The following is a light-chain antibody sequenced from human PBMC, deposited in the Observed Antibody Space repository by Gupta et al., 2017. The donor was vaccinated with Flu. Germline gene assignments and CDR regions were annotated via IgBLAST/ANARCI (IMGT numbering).Light chain of an antibody. CDR2: SNN. J-gene: IGLJ3*02. V-gene: IGLV1-44*01. CDR3: ASWDDSLNGPV. Sequence: QSVLTQPPSASGTPGQRVIISCSGRSSNIGSNHVNWYQQFPGSAPKLLIYSNNERPSGVPDRFSGSKFVTSASLAISGLQSEDEAHYYCASWDDSLNGPVFGGGTELTVL. CDR1: SSNIGSNH.